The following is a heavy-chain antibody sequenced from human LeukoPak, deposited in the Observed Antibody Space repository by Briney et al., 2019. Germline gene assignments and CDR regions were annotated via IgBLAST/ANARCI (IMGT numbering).Heavy chain of an antibody. Sequence: GGSLRLSCTASGFTFSSYAMSWVRQAPGKGLEWVSAISNNGGYTYYADSVQGRFTISRDNSKSTLCLQMNSLRAEDTAVYYCAKQLGYCSDGSCYFPYWGQGTLVTVSS. CDR3: AKQLGYCSDGSCYFPY. CDR1: GFTFSSYA. D-gene: IGHD2-15*01. J-gene: IGHJ4*02. CDR2: ISNNGGYT. V-gene: IGHV3-23*01.